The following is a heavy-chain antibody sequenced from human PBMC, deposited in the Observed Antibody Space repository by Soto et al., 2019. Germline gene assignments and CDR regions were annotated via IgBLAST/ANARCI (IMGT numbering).Heavy chain of an antibody. V-gene: IGHV3-53*04. J-gene: IGHJ3*02. CDR3: ARYCSGGSCSTDDAFDI. CDR2: IYSGGST. Sequence: GGSLRLSCAASGFTVSSNYMSWVRQAPGKGLEWVSVIYSGGSTYYADSVKGRFTISRHNSKNTLYLQMNSLRAEDTAVYYCARYCSGGSCSTDDAFDIWGQGTMVTVSS. D-gene: IGHD2-15*01. CDR1: GFTVSSNY.